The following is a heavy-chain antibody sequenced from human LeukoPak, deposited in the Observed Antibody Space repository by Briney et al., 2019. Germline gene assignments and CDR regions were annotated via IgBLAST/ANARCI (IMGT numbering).Heavy chain of an antibody. V-gene: IGHV4-59*08. D-gene: IGHD5-18*01. CDR1: GASISSYY. J-gene: IGHJ4*02. CDR2: IYYSGST. CDR3: ARHIRGYSYGPFDY. Sequence: SETLSLTCTVSGASISSYYWSWIRQPPGKGLEWIGYIYYSGSTNYNPSLKSRVTISVDTSKNQFSLKLTSVTAADTAVYYCARHIRGYSYGPFDYWGQGSLVTVSS.